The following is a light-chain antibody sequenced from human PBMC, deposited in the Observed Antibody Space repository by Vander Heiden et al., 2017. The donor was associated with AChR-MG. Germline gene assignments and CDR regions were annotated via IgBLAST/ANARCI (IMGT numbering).Light chain of an antibody. V-gene: IGLV1-51*01. CDR1: SSNIGKNY. CDR2: DNN. J-gene: IGLJ2*01. Sequence: QSVLTQPPSVSAAPGQKVTISCYGSSSNIGKNYVSWYQQLPGTAPKLLIYDNNKRPSGIPDRFSGSKSGTSTTLGITGLQTGDEADYYCGTWDNSLMGEVFGGGTKLTVL. CDR3: GTWDNSLMGEV.